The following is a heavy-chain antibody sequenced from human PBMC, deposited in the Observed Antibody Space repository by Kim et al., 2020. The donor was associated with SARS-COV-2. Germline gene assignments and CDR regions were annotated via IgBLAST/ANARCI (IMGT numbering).Heavy chain of an antibody. CDR2: IRSKAYGGTT. Sequence: GGSLRLSCTASGFTFGDYAMSWVRQAPGKGLEWVGFIRSKAYGGTTEYAASVKGRFTISRDDSKSIAYLQMNSLKTEDTAVYYCTRPTLGGDWYSIDYWGQGTLVTVSS. D-gene: IGHD3-16*01. J-gene: IGHJ4*02. V-gene: IGHV3-49*04. CDR1: GFTFGDYA. CDR3: TRPTLGGDWYSIDY.